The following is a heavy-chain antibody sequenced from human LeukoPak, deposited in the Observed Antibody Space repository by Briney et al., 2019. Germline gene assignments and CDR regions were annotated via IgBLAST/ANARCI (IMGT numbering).Heavy chain of an antibody. CDR1: GGSISSHY. J-gene: IGHJ3*02. D-gene: IGHD3-10*01. CDR3: ARVGVTMVRGVIGAVAFDI. Sequence: SETLSLTCTVSGGSISSHYWSWIRQPPGKGLEWIGYIYYSGSTNYNPSLKSRVTISVDTSKNQFSLKLSSVTAADTAVYYCARVGVTMVRGVIGAVAFDIWGQGTMVTVSS. V-gene: IGHV4-59*11. CDR2: IYYSGST.